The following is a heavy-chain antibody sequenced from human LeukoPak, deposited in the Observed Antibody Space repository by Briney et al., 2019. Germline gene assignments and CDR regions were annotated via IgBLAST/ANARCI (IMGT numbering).Heavy chain of an antibody. D-gene: IGHD4-23*01. Sequence: SWIRQPPGKGLEWIGYIYHSGSTYYNPSLKSRVTISVDRSKNQFSLKLSSVTAADTAVYYCARDPPVVKAYWGQGTLVTVSS. CDR2: IYHSGST. CDR3: ARDPPVVKAY. J-gene: IGHJ4*02. V-gene: IGHV4-30-2*01.